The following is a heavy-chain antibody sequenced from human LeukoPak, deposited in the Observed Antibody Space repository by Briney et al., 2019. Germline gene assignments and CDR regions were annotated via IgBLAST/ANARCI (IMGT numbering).Heavy chain of an antibody. V-gene: IGHV3-73*01. D-gene: IGHD1-14*01. CDR2: IKSKAYNYAT. CDR1: GFTFSGSA. J-gene: IGHJ4*02. Sequence: GGSLRLSCAASGFTFSGSAIHWVRQASGKGLEWIGRIKSKAYNYATTYAASVKGRFSISRDDSKSTAYLRMNSLKTEDTAVYYCTRPYDHSDYWGQGTLVTVSS. CDR3: TRPYDHSDY.